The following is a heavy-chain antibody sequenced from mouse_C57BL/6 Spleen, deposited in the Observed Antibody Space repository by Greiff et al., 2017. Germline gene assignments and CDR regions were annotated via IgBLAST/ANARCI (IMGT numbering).Heavy chain of an antibody. CDR3: ARGGYYGSSYPYFDV. CDR2: IYPRSGNT. J-gene: IGHJ1*03. D-gene: IGHD1-1*01. CDR1: GYTFTSYG. Sequence: VQLQQSGAELARPGASVKLSCKASGYTFTSYGISWVKQRTGQGLEWIGEIYPRSGNTYYNEKFKGKATLTADKSSRTAYMELRSLTSEDSAVYFCARGGYYGSSYPYFDVWGTGTTVTVSS. V-gene: IGHV1-81*01.